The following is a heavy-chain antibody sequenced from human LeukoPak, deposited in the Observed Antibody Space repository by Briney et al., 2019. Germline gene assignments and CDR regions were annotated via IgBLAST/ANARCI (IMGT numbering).Heavy chain of an antibody. CDR2: IIPIFGPA. Sequence: SVKVSCKASGGTFSSYAISWVRQAPGQGLEWMGGIIPIFGPANYAQKFQGRVTITTDESTSTAYMELSSLRSEDTAVYYCATVGYRYGLDYWGQGTLVTVSS. J-gene: IGHJ4*02. D-gene: IGHD5-18*01. CDR3: ATVGYRYGLDY. CDR1: GGTFSSYA. V-gene: IGHV1-69*05.